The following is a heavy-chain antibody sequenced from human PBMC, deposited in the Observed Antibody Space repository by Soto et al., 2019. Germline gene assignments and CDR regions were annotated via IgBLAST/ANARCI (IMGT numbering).Heavy chain of an antibody. J-gene: IGHJ4*02. D-gene: IGHD1-26*01. CDR1: CFTFSNAW. V-gene: IGHV3-15*01. CDR3: TTEGSYYVFYFRGYYFDC. Sequence: GSLRLSCAASCFTFSNAWMSWARQAPGKGLEWVGRSKSKTDGGTTDYAAPVKGRFTISRDDSKNTLYLQMNSLKTEDTAVYYCTTEGSYYVFYFRGYYFDCWGQGTLVTVSS. CDR2: SKSKTDGGTT.